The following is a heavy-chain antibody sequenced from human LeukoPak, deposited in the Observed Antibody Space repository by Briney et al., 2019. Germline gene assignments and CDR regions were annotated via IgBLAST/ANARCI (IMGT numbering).Heavy chain of an antibody. CDR3: ARRGYYYDSSGYYYSVYDI. Sequence: ASVKVSCKASGYTFTSYAMNWVRQAPGQGLEWMGWINPNSGGTNYAQKFQGWVTMTRDTSISTAYMELSRLRSDDTAVYYCARRGYYYDSSGYYYSVYDIWGQGTLVTVSS. J-gene: IGHJ3*02. CDR1: GYTFTSYA. V-gene: IGHV1-2*04. CDR2: INPNSGGT. D-gene: IGHD3-22*01.